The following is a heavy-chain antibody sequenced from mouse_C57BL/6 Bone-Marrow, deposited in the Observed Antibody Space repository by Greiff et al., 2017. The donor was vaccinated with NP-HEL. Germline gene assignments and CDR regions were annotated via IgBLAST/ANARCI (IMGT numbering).Heavy chain of an antibody. CDR1: GYAFSSSW. Sequence: VQLQQSGPELVKPGASVKISCKASGYAFSSSWMNWVKQRPGKGLEWIGRIYPGDGDTNYNGKFKGKATLTADKSSSTAYMQLSSLTSEDSAVYYCARGHYSFAYWGQGTLVTVSA. J-gene: IGHJ3*01. D-gene: IGHD1-1*01. CDR2: IYPGDGDT. V-gene: IGHV1-82*01. CDR3: ARGHYSFAY.